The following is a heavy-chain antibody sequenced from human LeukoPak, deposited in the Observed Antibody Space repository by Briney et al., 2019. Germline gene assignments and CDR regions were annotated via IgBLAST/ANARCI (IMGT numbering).Heavy chain of an antibody. CDR3: ARDGGATTDYYFDY. J-gene: IGHJ4*02. V-gene: IGHV4-39*07. Sequence: PSETLSLTCTVSGGSISSSSYYWGWIRQPPGKGLEWIGSIYHSGSTYYNPSLKSRVTISVETSKNQFSLKLSSVTAADTAVYYCARDGGATTDYYFDYWGQGTLVTVSS. CDR2: IYHSGST. CDR1: GGSISSSSYY. D-gene: IGHD1-26*01.